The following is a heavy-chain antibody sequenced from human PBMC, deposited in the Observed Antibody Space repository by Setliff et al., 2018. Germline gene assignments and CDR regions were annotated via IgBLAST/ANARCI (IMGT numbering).Heavy chain of an antibody. D-gene: IGHD3-10*01. CDR2: IYVTEST. V-gene: IGHV4-4*07. CDR1: GDSISNYY. J-gene: IGHJ4*02. CDR3: AASRAYTGAVEEWFLPKTFDF. Sequence: SETLSLTCTVSGDSISNYYWNRIRQPAGKGLEWIGRIYVTESTKYNPSLKSRVTLSIDTSKNQFSLKLSSVTAADAALYYCAASRAYTGAVEEWFLPKTFDFWGQGSPVTVSS.